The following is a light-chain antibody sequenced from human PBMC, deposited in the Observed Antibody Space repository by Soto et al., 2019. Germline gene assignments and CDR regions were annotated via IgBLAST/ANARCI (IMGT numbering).Light chain of an antibody. J-gene: IGKJ1*01. V-gene: IGKV3-20*01. Sequence: EIVLTHSPGTLSLSPCDRATLSLSASQSVSSSFLAWYQQKPGQAPRLLIYGASRRATDIPDRFSGSGSGTDFTLTISRLEPEDFAVFYCQQYVNSRWTFGQGTKVDIK. CDR1: QSVSSSF. CDR3: QQYVNSRWT. CDR2: GAS.